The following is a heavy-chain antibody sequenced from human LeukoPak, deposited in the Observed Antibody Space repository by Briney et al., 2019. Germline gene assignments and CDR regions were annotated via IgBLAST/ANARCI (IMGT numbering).Heavy chain of an antibody. CDR2: IYYSGST. J-gene: IGHJ4*02. Sequence: SETLSLTCTVSGGSVSSGSYYWSWIRQPPGTGLEWIGYIYYSGSTNYNPSLKSRVTISVDTSKNQFPLKLSSVTAADTAVYYCARHVNCGGDCYSLDYWGQGTLVTVSS. D-gene: IGHD2-21*02. CDR1: GGSVSSGSYY. CDR3: ARHVNCGGDCYSLDY. V-gene: IGHV4-61*01.